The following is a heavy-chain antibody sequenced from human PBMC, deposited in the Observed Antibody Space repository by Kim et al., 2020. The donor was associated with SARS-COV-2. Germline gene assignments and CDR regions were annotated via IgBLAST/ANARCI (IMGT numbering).Heavy chain of an antibody. J-gene: IGHJ3*02. CDR3: AKCYYELGAQDAFDI. Sequence: ESVKDRFTISSTNSKNTRYLQMNSLRAEDTAVYYCAKCYYELGAQDAFDIWGQGTMVTVSS. D-gene: IGHD3-22*01. V-gene: IGHV3-23*01.